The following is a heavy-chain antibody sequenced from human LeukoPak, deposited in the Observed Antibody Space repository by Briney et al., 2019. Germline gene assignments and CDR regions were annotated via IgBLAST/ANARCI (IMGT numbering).Heavy chain of an antibody. CDR3: AKAGDYDFWSGYYTDY. CDR2: IGGSGGST. J-gene: IGHJ4*02. Sequence: GGSLRLSCAASGFTFSSYAMSWVRQAPGKGLEWVSAIGGSGGSTYYADSVKGRFTISRDNSKNTLYLQMNSLRAEDTAVYYCAKAGDYDFWSGYYTDYWGQGTLVTVSS. CDR1: GFTFSSYA. D-gene: IGHD3-3*01. V-gene: IGHV3-23*01.